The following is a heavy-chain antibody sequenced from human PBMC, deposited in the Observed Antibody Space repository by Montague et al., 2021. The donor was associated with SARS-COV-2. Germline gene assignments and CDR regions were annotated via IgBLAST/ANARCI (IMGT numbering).Heavy chain of an antibody. CDR3: ARPSCSSTSCYGPLWY. D-gene: IGHD2-2*01. CDR2: INHSGST. V-gene: IGHV4-34*01. CDR1: GESFSGYY. J-gene: IGHJ4*02. Sequence: SETLSLTCAVYGESFSGYYWSWIRQPPGKGLEWIGEINHSGSTNSNPSLKSRLTISVDTSKNQFSLKLSSVTAADTAVYYCARPSCSSTSCYGPLWYWGQGTLVTVLS.